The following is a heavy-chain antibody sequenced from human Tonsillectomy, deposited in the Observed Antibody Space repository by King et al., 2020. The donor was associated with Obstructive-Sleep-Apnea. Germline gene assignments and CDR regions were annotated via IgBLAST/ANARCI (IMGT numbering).Heavy chain of an antibody. J-gene: IGHJ4*02. CDR3: ARAYYDSSGYPYYFDY. V-gene: IGHV4-39*07. CDR1: GGPISSSSYF. CDR2: IYFSGST. D-gene: IGHD3-22*01. Sequence: LQLQESGPGLVKPSETLSLTCTVSGGPISSSSYFLCLIRQPPRKGLEWIGRIYFSGSTHYNPPLKSRVTISVDTSKNQFSLKLSSVTAADTAVYYCARAYYDSSGYPYYFDYWGQGTLVTVSS.